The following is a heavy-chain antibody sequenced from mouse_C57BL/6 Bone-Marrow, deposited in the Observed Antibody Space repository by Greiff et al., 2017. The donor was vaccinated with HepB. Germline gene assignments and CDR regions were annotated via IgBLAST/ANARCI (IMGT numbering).Heavy chain of an antibody. V-gene: IGHV1-55*01. CDR3: ARGITTGVATYVHWYFDV. Sequence: QVQLQQPGAELVKPGASVKMSCKASGYTFTSYWITWVKQRPGQGLEWIGDIYPGSGSTNYNEKFKSKATLTVDTSSSTAYRQLSSLTAEDSAVYYCARGITTGVATYVHWYFDVWGTGTTVTVSS. J-gene: IGHJ1*03. D-gene: IGHD1-1*01. CDR1: GYTFTSYW. CDR2: IYPGSGST.